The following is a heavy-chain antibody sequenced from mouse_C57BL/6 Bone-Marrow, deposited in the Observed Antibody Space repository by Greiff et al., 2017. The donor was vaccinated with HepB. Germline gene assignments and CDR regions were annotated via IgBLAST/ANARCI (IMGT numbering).Heavy chain of an antibody. J-gene: IGHJ2*01. Sequence: LVESGAELARPGASVKLSCKASGYTFTSYGISWVKQRTGQGLEWIGEIYPRSGNTYYNEKFKGKATLTADKSSSTAYMELRSLTSEDSAVYFCAKKGGVYGSSYGDYFDYWGQGTTLTVSS. CDR1: GYTFTSYG. CDR3: AKKGGVYGSSYGDYFDY. V-gene: IGHV1-81*01. CDR2: IYPRSGNT. D-gene: IGHD1-1*01.